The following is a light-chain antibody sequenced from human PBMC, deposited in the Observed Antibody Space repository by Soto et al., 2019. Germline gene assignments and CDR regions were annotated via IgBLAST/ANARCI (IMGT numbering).Light chain of an antibody. V-gene: IGKV3-15*01. CDR2: GAS. CDR3: QQCDNWWT. Sequence: EIVMTQSPDTLSVSPGERATLSCGASQSVGSNLAWYQKKPGQAPRLLIFGASTRATGIPARFSGSGSGTEFTLTISRLQSEDFAVYYCQQCDNWWTFGQGTKVDIK. J-gene: IGKJ1*01. CDR1: QSVGSN.